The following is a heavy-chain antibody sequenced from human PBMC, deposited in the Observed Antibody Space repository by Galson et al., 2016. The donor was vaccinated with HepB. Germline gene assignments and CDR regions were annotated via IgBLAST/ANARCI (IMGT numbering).Heavy chain of an antibody. CDR3: AAGYNWDF. Sequence: SETLSLTCNVSGGSISGYYCSWIRQPPGKGLEWIGYIYYSGGTNYNPSLKSRVTISGDTSKNQFSLMLNDVTAADTAVYYCAAGYNWDFWGQGALVTVSS. J-gene: IGHJ1*01. V-gene: IGHV4-59*01. D-gene: IGHD5-18*01. CDR2: IYYSGGT. CDR1: GGSISGYY.